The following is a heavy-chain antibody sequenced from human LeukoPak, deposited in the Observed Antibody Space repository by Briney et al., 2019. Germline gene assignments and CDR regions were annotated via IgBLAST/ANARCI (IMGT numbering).Heavy chain of an antibody. Sequence: GGSLRLSCAASGFTFSTYWMHWVRQAPGEGLVWVSHINGDGRNKNYADSVKGRFTISRDNSKNTLYLQMNSLRAEDTAVYYCAKDRPYFMGPRIVVVPAADAFDIWGQGTMVTVSS. V-gene: IGHV3-74*01. J-gene: IGHJ3*02. CDR1: GFTFSTYW. CDR2: INGDGRNK. D-gene: IGHD2-2*01. CDR3: AKDRPYFMGPRIVVVPAADAFDI.